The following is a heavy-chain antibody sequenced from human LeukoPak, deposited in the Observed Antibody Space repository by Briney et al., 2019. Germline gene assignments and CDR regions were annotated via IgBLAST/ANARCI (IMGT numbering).Heavy chain of an antibody. V-gene: IGHV3-9*01. J-gene: IGHJ4*02. Sequence: GGSLRLSCAASGFTFDDYAMHWVRQAPGKGLEWVSGISWNSGSIGYADSVKGRFTISRDNAKNSLYLQMNSRRAEDTALYYCAKDMGTGEPLDYWGQGTLVTVSS. CDR2: ISWNSGSI. D-gene: IGHD3-10*01. CDR3: AKDMGTGEPLDY. CDR1: GFTFDDYA.